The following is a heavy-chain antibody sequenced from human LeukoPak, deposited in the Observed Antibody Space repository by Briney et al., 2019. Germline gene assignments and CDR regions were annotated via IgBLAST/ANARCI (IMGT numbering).Heavy chain of an antibody. V-gene: IGHV4-39*01. J-gene: IGHJ5*01. D-gene: IGHD6-13*01. Sequence: SETLSLTCTVSRGSIRTADYYWAWVRQPPGEGLEWLGSIYFSGTPYFNPSLKGRVAVSIDTSKNQFSPKVTSVNASDTAVYFCARTSSWYAGAWFDSWGQGTLVTVSS. CDR1: RGSIRTADYY. CDR3: ARTSSWYAGAWFDS. CDR2: IYFSGTP.